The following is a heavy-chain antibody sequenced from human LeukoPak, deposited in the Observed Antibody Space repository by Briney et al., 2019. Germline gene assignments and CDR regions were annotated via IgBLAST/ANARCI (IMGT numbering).Heavy chain of an antibody. V-gene: IGHV3-23*01. Sequence: TGGSLRLSCAGSGFASSSYAMSWVRQAPGKGLEWVSAISGSGGSTYYADSVKGRFTISRDNSKNTLYLQMNSLRAKDTAVYYCAKGAVAADFDSWGQGTLVTVSS. J-gene: IGHJ4*02. D-gene: IGHD6-19*01. CDR2: ISGSGGST. CDR3: AKGAVAADFDS. CDR1: GFASSSYA.